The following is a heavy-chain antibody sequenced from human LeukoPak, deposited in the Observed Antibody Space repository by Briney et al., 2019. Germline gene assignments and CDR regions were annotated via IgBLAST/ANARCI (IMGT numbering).Heavy chain of an antibody. V-gene: IGHV3-30-3*01. Sequence: GGSLRLSCAASGFTFKSYAMHWVRQAPGKGLEWVAVISSDGTNEYYADSVKGRFTISRDNSKNTLYVQMNSLRTEDTAVYYCARVGIAVAATRWFDPWGQGTLVTVSS. CDR3: ARVGIAVAATRWFDP. D-gene: IGHD6-19*01. CDR1: GFTFKSYA. J-gene: IGHJ5*02. CDR2: ISSDGTNE.